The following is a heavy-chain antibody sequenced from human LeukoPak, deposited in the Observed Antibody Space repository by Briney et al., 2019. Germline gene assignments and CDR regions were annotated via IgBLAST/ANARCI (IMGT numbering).Heavy chain of an antibody. Sequence: LPGGSLRLSCAAFGLTFSSYAMSWVRQAPGKGLEWVSAISGSGGSTYYADSVKGRFTISRDNSKNTLYLQMNSLRAEDTAVYYCACNRGAKPVDWATPKPLDYWGQGTLVTVSS. D-gene: IGHD5-12*01. CDR3: ACNRGAKPVDWATPKPLDY. CDR1: GLTFSSYA. J-gene: IGHJ4*02. CDR2: ISGSGGST. V-gene: IGHV3-23*01.